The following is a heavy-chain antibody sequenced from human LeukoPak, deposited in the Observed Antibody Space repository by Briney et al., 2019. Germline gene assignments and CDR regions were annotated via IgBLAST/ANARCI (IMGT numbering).Heavy chain of an antibody. V-gene: IGHV1-3*01. CDR3: ARVQRGFIVGATNGAFDI. J-gene: IGHJ3*02. Sequence: KFQGRVTITRDTSASTAYMELSSLRSEDTAVYYCARVQRGFIVGATNGAFDIWGQGTMVTVSS. D-gene: IGHD1-26*01.